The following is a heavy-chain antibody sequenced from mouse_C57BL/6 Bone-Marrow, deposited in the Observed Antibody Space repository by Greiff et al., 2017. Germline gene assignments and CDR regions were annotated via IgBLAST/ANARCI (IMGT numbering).Heavy chain of an antibody. CDR3: ARDGRPVRYRFAY. CDR2: IDPANGNT. CDR1: GFNIKNTY. D-gene: IGHD1-1*01. Sequence: EVQLQESVAELVRPGASVKLSCTASGFNIKNTYMHWVKQRPEQGLEWIGRIDPANGNTKYAPNFQGKATITADTSSNTAYLQLSSLTSEDTAIYYCARDGRPVRYRFAYWGQGTLVTVSA. V-gene: IGHV14-3*01. J-gene: IGHJ3*01.